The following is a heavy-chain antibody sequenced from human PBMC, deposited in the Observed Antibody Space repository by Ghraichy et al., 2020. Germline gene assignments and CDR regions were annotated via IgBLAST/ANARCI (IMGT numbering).Heavy chain of an antibody. CDR2: IYTSGST. CDR1: GGSISSYY. V-gene: IGHV4-4*07. D-gene: IGHD1-14*01. CDR3: ARGDRDYYYYYGMDV. J-gene: IGHJ6*02. Sequence: SETLSLTCTVSGGSISSYYWSWIRQPAGKGLEWIGRIYTSGSTNYNPSLQSRVTMSVDTSKNQFSLKLSSVTAADTAVYYCARGDRDYYYYYGMDVWGQGTTVTVSS.